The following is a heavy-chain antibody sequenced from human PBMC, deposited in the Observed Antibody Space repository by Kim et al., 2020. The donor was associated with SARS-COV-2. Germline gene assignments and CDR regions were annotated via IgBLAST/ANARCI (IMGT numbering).Heavy chain of an antibody. J-gene: IGHJ6*02. CDR1: GGSISSSSYY. D-gene: IGHD2-15*01. V-gene: IGHV4-39*01. Sequence: SETLSLTCTVSGGSISSSSYYWGWIRQPPGKGLEWIGSIYYSGSTYYNPSLKSRVTISVDTSKNQFSLKLSSVTAADTAVYYCAHLGSGGPRNGMDVWGQGTTVTVSS. CDR3: AHLGSGGPRNGMDV. CDR2: IYYSGST.